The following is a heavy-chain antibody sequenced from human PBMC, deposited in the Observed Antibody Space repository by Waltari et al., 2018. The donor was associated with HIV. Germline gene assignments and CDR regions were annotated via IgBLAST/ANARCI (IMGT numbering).Heavy chain of an antibody. V-gene: IGHV3-23*01. J-gene: IGHJ4*02. CDR2: ISPDGLYT. CDR1: GLTFVNCA. Sequence: EVQLLESGGDLVQPGGSLRLSCAASGLTFVNCAFSWVRQAPGAGLEWVSAISPDGLYTYYADSVKGRFTISSDNSKNTLYLQMNSLGAEDTAVYYCAKEGIGAFFDDWGQGTLVTVSS. CDR3: AKEGIGAFFDD. D-gene: IGHD3-10*01.